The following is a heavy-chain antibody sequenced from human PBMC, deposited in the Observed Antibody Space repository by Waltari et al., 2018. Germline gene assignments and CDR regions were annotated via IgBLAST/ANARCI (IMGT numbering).Heavy chain of an antibody. Sequence: QVQLQESGPGLVKPSETLSLTCNVSGGSFSSHYWSWIRQPPGKGLEWIGYIDDSGSTRYHPSLRSRVTISVDTSARQFSLKLSSATAADTAVYYCARDHYYGSGSYYGFDYWGQGKLVTVSS. CDR1: GGSFSSHY. CDR2: IDDSGST. CDR3: ARDHYYGSGSYYGFDY. D-gene: IGHD3-10*01. J-gene: IGHJ4*02. V-gene: IGHV4-59*11.